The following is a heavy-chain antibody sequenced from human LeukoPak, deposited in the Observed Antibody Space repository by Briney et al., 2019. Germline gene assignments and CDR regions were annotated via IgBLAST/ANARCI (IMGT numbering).Heavy chain of an antibody. V-gene: IGHV1-69*13. D-gene: IGHD3-3*01. CDR2: IIPIFDTT. Sequence: SVKLSCKASGGTFSYYAIVWVRQAPGQGFECMGGIIPIFDTTNYAQKFQGRVTITADESTSTAYMELSSLTSEDTAFYYCATCAIFGVRYYQYMDVWGKGTTVTVSS. CDR1: GGTFSYYA. J-gene: IGHJ6*03. CDR3: ATCAIFGVRYYQYMDV.